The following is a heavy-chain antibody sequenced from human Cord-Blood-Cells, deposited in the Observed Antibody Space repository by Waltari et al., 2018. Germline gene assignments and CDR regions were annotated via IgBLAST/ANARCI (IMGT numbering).Heavy chain of an antibody. D-gene: IGHD6-19*01. V-gene: IGHV1-8*03. CDR3: ARAPIVQQWLDAFDI. CDR2: MNANGGNT. Sequence: QVQLVQSGAEVQKPGASVKVSCKASGYTFTSYDINWVRQGTGQGLEWMGWMNANGGNTGYAQKFQGRVTITRSTSISTAYMALSSLRSEDTAVYYCARAPIVQQWLDAFDIWGQGTMVTVAS. J-gene: IGHJ3*02. CDR1: GYTFTSYD.